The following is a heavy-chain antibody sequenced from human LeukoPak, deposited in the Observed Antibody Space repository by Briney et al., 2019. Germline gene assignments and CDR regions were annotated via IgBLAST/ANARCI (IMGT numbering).Heavy chain of an antibody. CDR3: ARDLEGSSGWYSLSFGP. D-gene: IGHD6-19*01. CDR2: ISAYNGNT. V-gene: IGHV1-18*01. Sequence: ASVKVSCKASGYTFTSYGISWVRQAPGQGLEWKGWISAYNGNTNYAQKLQGRVTMTTDTSTSTAYMELRSLRSDDTAMYYCARDLEGSSGWYSLSFGPWGQGTLVTVSS. CDR1: GYTFTSYG. J-gene: IGHJ5*02.